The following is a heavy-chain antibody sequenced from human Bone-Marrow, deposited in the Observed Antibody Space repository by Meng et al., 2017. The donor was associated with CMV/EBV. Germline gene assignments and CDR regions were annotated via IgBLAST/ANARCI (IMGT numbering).Heavy chain of an antibody. D-gene: IGHD6-13*01. CDR2: INHSGST. V-gene: IGHV4-34*01. Sequence: SETLSLTCAVYGGSFSGYYWSWIRQPPGKGLEWIGEINHSGSTNYNPSLKSRVTISVDTSKNQFSLKLSSVTAADTAVYYCAGIAAAGTLWYYYGMDVWGQGTTVTVSS. J-gene: IGHJ6*02. CDR1: GGSFSGYY. CDR3: AGIAAAGTLWYYYGMDV.